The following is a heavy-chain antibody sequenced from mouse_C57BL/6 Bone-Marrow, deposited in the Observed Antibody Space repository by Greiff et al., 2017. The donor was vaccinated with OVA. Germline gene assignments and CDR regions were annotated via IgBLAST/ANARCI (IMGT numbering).Heavy chain of an antibody. CDR2: IYPGSGST. Sequence: VQLQQSGAELVKPGASVKMSCKASGYTFTSYWITWVKPRPGQGLEWIGDIYPGSGSTNYNEKFKSKATLTVDTSSSTAYMQLSSLTSEDSAVYYCARYYSNYVAMDYWGQGTSVTVSS. V-gene: IGHV1-55*01. CDR3: ARYYSNYVAMDY. D-gene: IGHD2-5*01. CDR1: GYTFTSYW. J-gene: IGHJ4*01.